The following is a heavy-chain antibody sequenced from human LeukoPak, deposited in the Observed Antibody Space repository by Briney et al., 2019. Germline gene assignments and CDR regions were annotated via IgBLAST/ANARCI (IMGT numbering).Heavy chain of an antibody. J-gene: IGHJ3*02. V-gene: IGHV4-59*01. CDR1: GGSISGYY. CDR2: IYYSGST. D-gene: IGHD3-3*01. CDR3: ARVSYDFWSGYSNAFDI. Sequence: SETLPLTCIVSGGSISGYYWSWIRQPPGKGLEWIGYIYYSGSTNYNPSLKSRVTISVDTSKNQFSLKLSSVTAADTAVYYCARVSYDFWSGYSNAFDIWGQGTMVTVSS.